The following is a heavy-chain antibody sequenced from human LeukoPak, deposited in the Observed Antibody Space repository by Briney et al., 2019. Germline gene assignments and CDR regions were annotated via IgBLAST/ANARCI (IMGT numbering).Heavy chain of an antibody. D-gene: IGHD3-16*01. CDR2: INSDGSST. CDR3: ARDSSSDYVLFDI. CDR1: GFTFSSYW. Sequence: GGSLRLSCAASGFTFSSYWMHWVRHAPGKGLVWVSRINSDGSSTSYADSVKGRFTISRDNAKNTLYLQMNSLRAEDTAVYYCARDSSSDYVLFDIWGQGTMVTVSS. J-gene: IGHJ3*02. V-gene: IGHV3-74*01.